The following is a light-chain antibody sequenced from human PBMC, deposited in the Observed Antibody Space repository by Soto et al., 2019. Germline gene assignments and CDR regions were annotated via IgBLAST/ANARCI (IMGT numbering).Light chain of an antibody. J-gene: IGLJ1*01. CDR3: SSYTSSSTLV. Sequence: QSVRTQPASVSGSPGQSITISCTGTSNDAGGYNYVSWYQQHPGKAPKLMIYDVSNRPSGVSNRFSGSKSGNTASLTISGLQAEDEADYYCSSYTSSSTLVFGTGTKVTVL. V-gene: IGLV2-14*01. CDR1: SNDAGGYNY. CDR2: DVS.